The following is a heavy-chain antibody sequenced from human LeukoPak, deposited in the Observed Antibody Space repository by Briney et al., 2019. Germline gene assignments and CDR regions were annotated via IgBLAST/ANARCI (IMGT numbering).Heavy chain of an antibody. CDR1: GFTFSSYW. Sequence: GGSLRLSCAASGFTFSSYWMHWVRQAPGKGLVWVSRINSDGSSTSYADSVKGRFTISRDNAKNTLYLQMNSLRAEDTAVYYCARDMSGLYYYYYGMDVWGQGTTVTVSS. CDR3: ARDMSGLYYYYYGMDV. J-gene: IGHJ6*02. CDR2: INSDGSST. D-gene: IGHD3-10*02. V-gene: IGHV3-74*01.